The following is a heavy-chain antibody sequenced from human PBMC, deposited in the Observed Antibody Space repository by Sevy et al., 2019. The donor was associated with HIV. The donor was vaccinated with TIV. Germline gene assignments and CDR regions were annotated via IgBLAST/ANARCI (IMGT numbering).Heavy chain of an antibody. V-gene: IGHV3-33*01. CDR2: IWYDGSYK. D-gene: IGHD5-12*01. Sequence: GGSLRLSCVASGFTFSSYGMHWVRQAPGKGLEWVAVIWYDGSYKYYADSVKGRFTISRDNSKNTLYLQMNSLRAEDTSMYYCARDYDLGSYLDYWGQGTLVTVSS. CDR3: ARDYDLGSYLDY. J-gene: IGHJ4*02. CDR1: GFTFSSYG.